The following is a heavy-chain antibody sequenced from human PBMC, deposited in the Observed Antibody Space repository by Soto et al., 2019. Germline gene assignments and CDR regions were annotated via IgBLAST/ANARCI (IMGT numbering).Heavy chain of an antibody. J-gene: IGHJ6*02. Sequence: QVQLVQSGAEVKKPGASVKVSCKASGYIFTSYGINWVRQAPGQGLEWMGWMSGYNGDTQYAQKLQGRVTMTTDTSTRTAYMELSSLRSDDTAVYYCARSGSGAAYYFYGLDFWGQGTTVTVSS. CDR1: GYIFTSYG. CDR2: MSGYNGDT. CDR3: ARSGSGAAYYFYGLDF. V-gene: IGHV1-18*04. D-gene: IGHD6-25*01.